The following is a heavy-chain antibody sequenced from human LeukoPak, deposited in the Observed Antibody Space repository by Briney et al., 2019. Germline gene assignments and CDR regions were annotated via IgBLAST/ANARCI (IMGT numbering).Heavy chain of an antibody. CDR2: IIPIFGTA. CDR1: GGTFNSYA. D-gene: IGHD6-13*01. Sequence: AASVKVSCKASGGTFNSYAISWVRQAPGQGLEWMGGIIPIFGTANYAQKFQGRVTITTDESTSTAYMELSSLRSEDTAVYYCAREERYSRNINWFDPWGQGTLVTVSS. CDR3: AREERYSRNINWFDP. J-gene: IGHJ5*02. V-gene: IGHV1-69*05.